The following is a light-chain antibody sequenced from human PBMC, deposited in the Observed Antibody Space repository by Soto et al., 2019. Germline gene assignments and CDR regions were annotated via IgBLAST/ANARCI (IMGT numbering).Light chain of an antibody. V-gene: IGKV3D-20*02. CDR1: QNLGSSY. CDR3: QQRSNWPQT. J-gene: IGKJ1*01. CDR2: GAS. Sequence: EIVLTPSPGTLSLSPEERATLSCRASQNLGSSYLAWYQQKPGQAPRLLIYGASSRATGIPDRFSGSGSGTDFTLAISRVESEDFAVYYCQQRSNWPQTFGQGTKVDIK.